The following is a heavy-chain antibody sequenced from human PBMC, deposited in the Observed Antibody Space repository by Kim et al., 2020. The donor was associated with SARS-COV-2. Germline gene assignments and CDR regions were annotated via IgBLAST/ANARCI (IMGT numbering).Heavy chain of an antibody. CDR2: INHSGST. Sequence: SETLSLTCAVYGGSFSGYYWSWIRQPPGKGLEWIGEINHSGSTNYNPSLKSRVTISVDTSKNQFSLKLSSVTAADTAVYYCARGVRPGWLQTAFDYWGQGTLVTVSS. V-gene: IGHV4-34*01. CDR3: ARGVRPGWLQTAFDY. CDR1: GGSFSGYY. J-gene: IGHJ4*02. D-gene: IGHD5-12*01.